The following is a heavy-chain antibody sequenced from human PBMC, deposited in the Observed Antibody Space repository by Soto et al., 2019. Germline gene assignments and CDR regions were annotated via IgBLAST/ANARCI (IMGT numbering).Heavy chain of an antibody. Sequence: SETLSLTCAVYGGSFSGYYWSWIRQPPGKGLEWIGEINHSGSTNYNPSLKSRVTISVDTSKNQFSLKLSSVTAADTAVYYCARGPYRISSRRDGLIDLLALPGQRTSDL. CDR3: ARGPYRISSRRDGLIDLLALPGQRTSDL. J-gene: IGHJ2*01. D-gene: IGHD6-6*01. CDR1: GGSFSGYY. V-gene: IGHV4-34*01. CDR2: INHSGST.